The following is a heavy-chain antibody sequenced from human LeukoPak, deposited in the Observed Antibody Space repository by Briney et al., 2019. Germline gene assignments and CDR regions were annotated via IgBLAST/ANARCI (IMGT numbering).Heavy chain of an antibody. CDR1: GGTFSSYA. CDR2: IIPIFGIA. D-gene: IGHD2-21*02. Sequence: SVKVSCKASGGTFSSYAISWVRQAPGQGLEWMGRIIPIFGIANYAQKFQGRVTITADKSTSTAYMELSSLRSEDTAVYYCARDCGGDCYDFDYWGQGTLVTVSS. J-gene: IGHJ4*02. V-gene: IGHV1-69*04. CDR3: ARDCGGDCYDFDY.